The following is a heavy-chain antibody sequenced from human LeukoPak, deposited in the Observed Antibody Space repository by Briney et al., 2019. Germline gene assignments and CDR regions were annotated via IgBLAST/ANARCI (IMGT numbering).Heavy chain of an antibody. Sequence: SETLSLTCTVSGGSISSYYWSWIRQPPGKGLEWIGYIYYSGSTNYNPSLKSRVTISVDTSKNQFSLKLSSVTAADTAVYYCVSHSGLDRFEWLGHFDYWGQGTLVPVSS. CDR3: VSHSGLDRFEWLGHFDY. V-gene: IGHV4-59*08. J-gene: IGHJ4*02. CDR1: GGSISSYY. D-gene: IGHD6-19*01. CDR2: IYYSGST.